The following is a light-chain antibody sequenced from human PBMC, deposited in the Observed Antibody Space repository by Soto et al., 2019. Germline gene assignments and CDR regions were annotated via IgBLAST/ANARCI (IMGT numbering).Light chain of an antibody. CDR1: QSVSSTY. Sequence: EIVLTQSPGTLSLSPEERATLSCRASQSVSSTYLAWYQQKPAQAPRLLIFGASSRATGIPDRFSGSGSGTDFTLTISRLEPEDFAVYYCQQYCSSRLFTFGPGTKVDIK. J-gene: IGKJ3*01. V-gene: IGKV3-20*01. CDR2: GAS. CDR3: QQYCSSRLFT.